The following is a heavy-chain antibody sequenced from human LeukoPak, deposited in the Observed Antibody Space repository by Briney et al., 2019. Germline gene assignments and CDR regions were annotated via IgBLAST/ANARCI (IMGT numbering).Heavy chain of an antibody. Sequence: SETLSLTCAVYGGSFSGYYWSWIRQPPGKGLEWIGEINHSGSTNYNPSLKSRVTISVDTSKNQFSLKLSSVTAADTAVYYCARGFYGSGSTLFDYWGQGTLVTVSS. CDR3: ARGFYGSGSTLFDY. D-gene: IGHD3-10*01. J-gene: IGHJ4*02. V-gene: IGHV4-34*01. CDR1: GGSFSGYY. CDR2: INHSGST.